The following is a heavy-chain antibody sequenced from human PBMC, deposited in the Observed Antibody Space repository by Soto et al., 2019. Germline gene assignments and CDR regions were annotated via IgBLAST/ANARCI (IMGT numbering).Heavy chain of an antibody. V-gene: IGHV3-23*01. J-gene: IGHJ4*02. CDR1: GFTFSSYA. CDR2: SSGIFGSA. D-gene: IGHD3-10*01. CDR3: ANAPKDAYYGSRT. Sequence: GGSLRLSCAASGFTFSSYAMIWVRQARVNGLEFGSASSGIFGSAYYADSVKGRFSISRCRSRNTLYLQMNSLRAEDTAVYYCANAPKDAYYGSRTWGQGTLVTVSS.